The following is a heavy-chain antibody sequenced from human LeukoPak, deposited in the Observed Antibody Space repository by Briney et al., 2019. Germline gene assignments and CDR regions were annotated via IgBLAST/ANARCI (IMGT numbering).Heavy chain of an antibody. CDR2: INHSGST. Sequence: SETLSFTCAVYGGSFSGYYWSWIRQPPGKGLEWIGEINHSGSTNYNPSLKSRVTISVDTSKNQFSLKLSSVTAADTAVYYCARGRLFLYGGNSQVDYWGQGTLVTVSS. D-gene: IGHD4-23*01. J-gene: IGHJ4*02. CDR3: ARGRLFLYGGNSQVDY. V-gene: IGHV4-34*01. CDR1: GGSFSGYY.